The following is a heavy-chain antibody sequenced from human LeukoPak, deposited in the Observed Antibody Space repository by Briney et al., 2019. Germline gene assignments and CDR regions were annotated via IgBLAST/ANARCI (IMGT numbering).Heavy chain of an antibody. V-gene: IGHV3-7*01. CDR2: IKQDGSEK. D-gene: IGHD2-2*01. Sequence: GGSLRLSCAGSGFTFSSYAMSWVRQAPGKGLEWVANIKQDGSEKYYVDSVKGRFTISRDNAKNSLYPQMNSLRAEDTAVYYCARDSHIVVVPAANYMDVWGKGTTVTVSS. CDR3: ARDSHIVVVPAANYMDV. CDR1: GFTFSSYA. J-gene: IGHJ6*03.